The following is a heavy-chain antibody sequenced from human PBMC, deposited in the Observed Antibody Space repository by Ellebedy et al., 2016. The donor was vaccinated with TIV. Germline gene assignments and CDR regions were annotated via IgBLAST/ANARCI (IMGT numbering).Heavy chain of an antibody. J-gene: IGHJ3*01. CDR1: GGSISGYY. CDR3: AGDTYYYESGAWDDIFDV. D-gene: IGHD3-22*01. Sequence: MPGGSLRLSCSVPGGSISGYYWSWVRQSPGKGLEWIGHSHHSRDTNYNPSLRSRVTISIDTSRSQISLRLSPVTAADTAVYYCAGDTYYYESGAWDDIFDVWGQGTMVTVSS. V-gene: IGHV4-59*13. CDR2: SHHSRDT.